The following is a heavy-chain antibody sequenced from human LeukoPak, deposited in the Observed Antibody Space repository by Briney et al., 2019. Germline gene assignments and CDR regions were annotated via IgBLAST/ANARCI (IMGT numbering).Heavy chain of an antibody. D-gene: IGHD4-17*01. CDR3: ARGERGDYRLGLDY. CDR1: GFTFSSYS. V-gene: IGHV3-48*04. Sequence: PGGSLRLSCAASGFTFSSYSMNWVRQAPGKGLEWVSYISSSSSTIYYADYVKGRLTISRDNAKHSLYLQMNSLRAEDTAVYYCARGERGDYRLGLDYWGQGTLVTVSS. J-gene: IGHJ4*02. CDR2: ISSSSSTI.